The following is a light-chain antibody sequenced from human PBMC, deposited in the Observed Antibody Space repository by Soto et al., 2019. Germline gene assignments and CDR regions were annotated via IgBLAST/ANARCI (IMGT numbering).Light chain of an antibody. CDR2: EVS. Sequence: QSALTQPPSVSGSPGQSVTISCTGTSSDVGNYNRVSWYQQPPGTAPKLMIYEVSNRPSGVPDRFSGSKSGNTASLTISGLQAEDEADYYCSSYTSSSTFHVVFGGGTKVTVL. CDR3: SSYTSSSTFHVV. V-gene: IGLV2-18*02. CDR1: SSDVGNYNR. J-gene: IGLJ2*01.